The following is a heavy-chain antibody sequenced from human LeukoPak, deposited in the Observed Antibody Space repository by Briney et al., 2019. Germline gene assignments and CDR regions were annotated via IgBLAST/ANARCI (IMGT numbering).Heavy chain of an antibody. D-gene: IGHD6-19*01. Sequence: GGSLRLSCSASGLTFTHFPMTWVRQATGKGLGRVTGSGGSGASTYYADSVKGRFTISRDNSKNTVYLQMNTRRSEDTAVYYCPKDQSRVAGSDPFDYWGQGTLVTVSS. CDR3: PKDQSRVAGSDPFDY. V-gene: IGHV3-23*01. CDR1: GLTFTHFP. CDR2: SGGSGAST. J-gene: IGHJ4*02.